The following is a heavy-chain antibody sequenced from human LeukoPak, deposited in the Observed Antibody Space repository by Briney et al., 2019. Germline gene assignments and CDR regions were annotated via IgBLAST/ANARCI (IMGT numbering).Heavy chain of an antibody. CDR3: ARPHSSGWYLGLWL. Sequence: AAVKVSCKASGYSFTSYGISWVRQAPGQGLEWVGWISTYNGNTNYAQKLQGRVTMATDTSTTTAYMELRSLTSDDTAVYYCARPHSSGWYLGLWLWGQGTLVIVSS. CDR2: ISTYNGNT. J-gene: IGHJ4*02. V-gene: IGHV1-18*01. CDR1: GYSFTSYG. D-gene: IGHD6-19*01.